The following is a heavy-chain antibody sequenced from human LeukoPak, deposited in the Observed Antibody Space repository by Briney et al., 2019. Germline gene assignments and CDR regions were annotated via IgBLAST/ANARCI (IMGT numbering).Heavy chain of an antibody. V-gene: IGHV3-74*03. CDR3: LSCIVPNCYEF. Sequence: PGGSLRLSCAASGFTFRTHWMHWVRQAPGKGLVWVSCINNDGTTTTYADSVKGRFTISRDNAKSTLYLQMSSLRAEDTAVYYCLSCIVPNCYEFWGQGAPVTVSS. CDR1: GFTFRTHW. CDR2: INNDGTTT. D-gene: IGHD2-2*01. J-gene: IGHJ4*02.